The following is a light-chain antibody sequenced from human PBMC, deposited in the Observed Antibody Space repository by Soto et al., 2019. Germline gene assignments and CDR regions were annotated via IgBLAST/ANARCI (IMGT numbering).Light chain of an antibody. V-gene: IGKV1-5*03. Sequence: DIQMTQSPSTLSASVGDRVTITCRASQSVSSWLAWFQQKPGKAPKLLIYKASNLQSGVSSRFSGGGSGTEFTLTISSLQPDDFATYYCQQYKTYLTFGPGTKVDIK. CDR1: QSVSSW. J-gene: IGKJ1*01. CDR2: KAS. CDR3: QQYKTYLT.